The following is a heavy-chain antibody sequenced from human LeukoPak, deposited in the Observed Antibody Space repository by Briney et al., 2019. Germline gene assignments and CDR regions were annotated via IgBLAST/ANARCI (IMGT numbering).Heavy chain of an antibody. CDR1: GDSVSRDSIA. V-gene: IGHV6-1*01. J-gene: IGHJ4*02. Sequence: SSQTFSLTCAISGDSVSRDSIAWNWIRQSPSRGLEWLGRTYYKSAWYNDYAVSVKGRIIINPDTSKNQFSLQLNSVTPEDTAVYYCARGTGWPQFDYWGQGTLVTVSS. D-gene: IGHD6-19*01. CDR2: TYYKSAWYN. CDR3: ARGTGWPQFDY.